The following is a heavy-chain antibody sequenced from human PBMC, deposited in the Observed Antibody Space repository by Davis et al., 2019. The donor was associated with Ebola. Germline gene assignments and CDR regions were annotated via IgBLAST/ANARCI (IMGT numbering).Heavy chain of an antibody. V-gene: IGHV3-48*02. CDR2: ISSSSSYT. J-gene: IGHJ4*02. CDR1: GFTFGNYA. CDR3: AREGDYYDSSGYYGY. Sequence: GESLKISCAASGFTFGNYAMHWVRQAPGKGLEWVSYISSSSSYTNYADSVKGRFTISRDNAKNSLYLQMNSLRDEDTAVYYCAREGDYYDSSGYYGYWGQGTLVTVSS. D-gene: IGHD3-22*01.